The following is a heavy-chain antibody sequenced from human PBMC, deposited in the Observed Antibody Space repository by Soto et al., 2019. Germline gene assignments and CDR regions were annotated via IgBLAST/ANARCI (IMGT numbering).Heavy chain of an antibody. D-gene: IGHD4-4*01. J-gene: IGHJ6*01. CDR2: IYYSGST. Sequence: PSETLSLTCTVSGGSISSYYWSWIRQPPGKGLEWIGYIYYSGSTNYNPSLKSRVTISVDTSKNQFSLKLSSVTAADTAVYYCARDGAAYSMFYGMEVRGQGTTVNVSS. CDR3: ARDGAAYSMFYGMEV. V-gene: IGHV4-59*01. CDR1: GGSISSYY.